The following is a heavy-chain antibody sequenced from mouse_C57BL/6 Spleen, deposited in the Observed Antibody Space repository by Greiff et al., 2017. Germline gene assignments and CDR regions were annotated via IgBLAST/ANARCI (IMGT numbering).Heavy chain of an antibody. CDR3: ARDYYGSSLFAY. CDR1: GYTFTSYW. Sequence: QVQLQQPGAKLVKPGASVKLSCKASGYTFTSYWMHWVKQRPGRGLEWIGRIDPNSGGTKYNEKFKSKATLTVDKPSSTAYMQLSSLTSEDSAVYYCARDYYGSSLFAYWGQGTLVTVSA. D-gene: IGHD1-1*01. J-gene: IGHJ3*01. V-gene: IGHV1-72*01. CDR2: IDPNSGGT.